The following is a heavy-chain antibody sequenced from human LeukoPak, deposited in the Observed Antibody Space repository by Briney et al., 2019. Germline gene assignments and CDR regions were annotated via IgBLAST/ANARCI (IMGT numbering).Heavy chain of an antibody. CDR1: GLTFSSYW. J-gene: IGHJ4*02. V-gene: IGHV3-7*01. Sequence: GGSLRLSCAASGLTFSSYWMSGVREAPGKGLEWVANIKQDGSEKYYVDSVKGRFTVSRDNAKNSLYLQMNSLRAEDTAVYYCAKQPDKGYSYGYWGYFDYWGQGTLVTVSS. D-gene: IGHD5-18*01. CDR2: IKQDGSEK. CDR3: AKQPDKGYSYGYWGYFDY.